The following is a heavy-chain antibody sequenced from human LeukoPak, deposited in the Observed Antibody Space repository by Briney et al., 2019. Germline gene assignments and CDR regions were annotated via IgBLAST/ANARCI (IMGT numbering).Heavy chain of an antibody. Sequence: GGSLRLSCAASGFTFSSYRMNWVRQAPGKGLEWVSSISSSSSYIYYADSVKGRFTISRDNAKNSLYLQMNSLRAEDTAVYYCARGGEVVVAAVYYFDYWGQGTLVTVSS. D-gene: IGHD2-15*01. CDR1: GFTFSSYR. CDR3: ARGGEVVVAAVYYFDY. V-gene: IGHV3-21*01. J-gene: IGHJ4*02. CDR2: ISSSSSYI.